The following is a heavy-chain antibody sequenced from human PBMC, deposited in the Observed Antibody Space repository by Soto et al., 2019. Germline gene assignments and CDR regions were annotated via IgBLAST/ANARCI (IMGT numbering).Heavy chain of an antibody. CDR3: ARDARFGELLGYYGMDV. CDR1: GGSISSGDYY. CDR2: IYYSGST. Sequence: PSETLSLTFTVSGGSISSGDYYWSWIRQPPGKGLEWIGYIYYSGSTYYNPSLKSRVTISVDTSKNQFSLKLSSVTAADTAVYYCARDARFGELLGYYGMDVWGQGTTVTVSS. J-gene: IGHJ6*02. V-gene: IGHV4-30-4*01. D-gene: IGHD3-10*01.